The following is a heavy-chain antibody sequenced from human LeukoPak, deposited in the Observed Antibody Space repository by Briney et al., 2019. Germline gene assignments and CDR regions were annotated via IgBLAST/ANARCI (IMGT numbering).Heavy chain of an antibody. V-gene: IGHV4-39*01. CDR3: ARHAGYNPNEYYFDY. CDR2: IYYSGST. Sequence: SETLSLTCTVSGGSISSSSYYWGWIRQPPGKGLEWIGSIYYSGSTYYNPSLKSRVTISVDTSKNQFSLKLSSVTAADTAVYYCARHAGYNPNEYYFDYWGQGILVTASS. J-gene: IGHJ4*02. CDR1: GGSISSSSYY. D-gene: IGHD5-24*01.